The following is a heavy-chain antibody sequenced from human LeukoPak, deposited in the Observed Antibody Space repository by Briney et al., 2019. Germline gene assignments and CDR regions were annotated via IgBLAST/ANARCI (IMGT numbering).Heavy chain of an antibody. CDR3: AKLTYYYDSSGYDSYFDY. Sequence: GGSLRLSCAASGFTFSDYYMSWIRQAPGKGLEWVSYISSSGSTIYYADSVKGRFTISRDNAKNSLYLQMDILRAEDTAVYYCAKLTYYYDSSGYDSYFDYWGQGTLVTVSS. J-gene: IGHJ4*02. D-gene: IGHD3-22*01. CDR2: ISSSGSTI. V-gene: IGHV3-11*01. CDR1: GFTFSDYY.